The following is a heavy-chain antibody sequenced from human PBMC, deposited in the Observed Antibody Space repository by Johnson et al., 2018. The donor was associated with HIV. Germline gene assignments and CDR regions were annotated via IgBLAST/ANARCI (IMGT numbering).Heavy chain of an antibody. J-gene: IGHJ3*02. V-gene: IGHV3-30*04. CDR1: GFTFSNYA. Sequence: QVQLVESGGGLVQPGGSLRLSCAASGFTFSNYAMHWVRQAPGKGLEWVAVISYDGSNKYYADSVKGRFTISRDNSKNTLYLQMNSLRAEDTAVYYCARDLLSSHLYAFDIWGQGTMVTVSS. CDR2: ISYDGSNK. D-gene: IGHD3-10*01. CDR3: ARDLLSSHLYAFDI.